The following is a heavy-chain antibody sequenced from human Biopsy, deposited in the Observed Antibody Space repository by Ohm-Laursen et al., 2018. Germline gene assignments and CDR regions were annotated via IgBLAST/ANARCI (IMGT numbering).Heavy chain of an antibody. J-gene: IGHJ4*02. Sequence: TLSLTCAVSGGSINSYYWSWIRQPPGKGLEWIGYIYYTGGTNYSPSLESRVIMSVDTSKNQFSLRLSSVTAADTAVYYCARRDYRNGFKFDFWGQGTLVTVSS. CDR1: GGSINSYY. CDR3: ARRDYRNGFKFDF. CDR2: IYYTGGT. D-gene: IGHD3-16*01. V-gene: IGHV4-59*08.